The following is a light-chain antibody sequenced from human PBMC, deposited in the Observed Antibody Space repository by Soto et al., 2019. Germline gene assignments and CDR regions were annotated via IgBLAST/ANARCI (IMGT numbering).Light chain of an antibody. V-gene: IGLV2-23*01. Sequence: SALTQPASVSGSPGQSITISCTGTSSDVGSYNLVSWYQQHPSKAPKLMIFEGSERPSGVSNRFSGFKSGNTASLTISGLQAEDEADYYCSSYAGSDTFVFGTGTKVTVL. CDR3: SSYAGSDTFV. J-gene: IGLJ1*01. CDR2: EGS. CDR1: SSDVGSYNL.